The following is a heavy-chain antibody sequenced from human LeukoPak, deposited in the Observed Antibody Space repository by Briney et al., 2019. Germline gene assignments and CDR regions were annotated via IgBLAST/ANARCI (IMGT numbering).Heavy chain of an antibody. CDR3: AKGPYDSSGYYYDY. CDR2: ISGTGGST. Sequence: GGSLRLSCAASGFTFSSYAMSWVRQAPGKGLEWVSAISGTGGSTYSADSVKGRFTISRDNSKNTLYLQMNSLSAEDTAVYYCAKGPYDSSGYYYDYWGQGTLVTVSS. J-gene: IGHJ4*02. D-gene: IGHD3-22*01. CDR1: GFTFSSYA. V-gene: IGHV3-23*01.